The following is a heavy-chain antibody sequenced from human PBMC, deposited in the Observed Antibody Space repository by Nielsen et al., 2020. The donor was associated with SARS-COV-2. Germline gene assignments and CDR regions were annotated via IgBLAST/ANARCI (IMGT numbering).Heavy chain of an antibody. D-gene: IGHD3-16*01. CDR2: TNHSGST. CDR1: GGSFSGYY. V-gene: IGHV4-34*01. Sequence: GSLRLSCAVYGGSFSGYYWSWIRQPPGKGLEWIGETNHSGSTNYNPSLKSRVTISVDTSKNQFSLKLSSVTAADTAVYYCARGWGQADDYWGQGTLVTVSS. J-gene: IGHJ4*02. CDR3: ARGWGQADDY.